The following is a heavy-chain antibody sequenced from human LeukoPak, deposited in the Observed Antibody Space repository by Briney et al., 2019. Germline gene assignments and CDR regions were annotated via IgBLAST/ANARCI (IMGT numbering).Heavy chain of an antibody. CDR2: IYPGDSHT. Sequence: GESLKISCKGYGYSFTSYWIGWVRQMPGKGLEWMGIIYPGDSHTRYSPSFQGQVTISIDKSISTAYLQWSSLKASDTAMYYCTREDDYGGNPGGYWGQGTLVTVSS. CDR1: GYSFTSYW. V-gene: IGHV5-51*01. J-gene: IGHJ4*02. CDR3: TREDDYGGNPGGY. D-gene: IGHD4-23*01.